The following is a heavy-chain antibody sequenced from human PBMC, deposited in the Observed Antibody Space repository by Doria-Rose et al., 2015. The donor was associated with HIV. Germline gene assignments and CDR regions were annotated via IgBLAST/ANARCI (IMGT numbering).Heavy chain of an antibody. CDR3: ARIHSLSSSSLGH. V-gene: IGHV1-3*01. D-gene: IGHD6-13*01. Sequence: HWVRQAPGQRLAWMGWLTVGNGDTRYSRRFQDRVTITSDTSANTGYMALSSLRSEDTAVYYCARIHSLSSSSLGHWGQGTLGIGSA. CDR2: LTVGNGDT. J-gene: IGHJ4*02.